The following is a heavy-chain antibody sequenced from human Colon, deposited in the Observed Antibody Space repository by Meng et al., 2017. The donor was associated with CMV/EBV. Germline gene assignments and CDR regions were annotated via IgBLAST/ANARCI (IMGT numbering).Heavy chain of an antibody. CDR3: AKSGGETDDFWSGYYNFIDY. D-gene: IGHD3-3*01. V-gene: IGHV3-11*01. Sequence: GESLKISCAASLFSFSDYYMTWIRQAPGKGLELISYIDTSGSSTYYADSVKGRFTISRDNSKNVLYLQMNSLRTEDTALYYCAKSGGETDDFWSGYYNFIDYWGQGTPVTVSS. CDR1: LFSFSDYY. CDR2: IDTSGSST. J-gene: IGHJ4*02.